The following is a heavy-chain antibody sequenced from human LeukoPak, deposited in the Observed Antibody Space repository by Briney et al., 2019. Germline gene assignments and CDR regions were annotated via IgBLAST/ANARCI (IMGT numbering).Heavy chain of an antibody. CDR1: GFTFSSYS. CDR3: ARDASDSSSWGEDY. Sequence: GGSLRLSCAASGFTFSSYSMNWVRQAPGKGLEWVSLISSSSSHIYYADSVKGRFTISRDNAKKSLYLQMNSLRAEDTAVYYCARDASDSSSWGEDYWGQGTLVTVSS. CDR2: ISSSSSHI. J-gene: IGHJ4*02. V-gene: IGHV3-21*01. D-gene: IGHD6-13*01.